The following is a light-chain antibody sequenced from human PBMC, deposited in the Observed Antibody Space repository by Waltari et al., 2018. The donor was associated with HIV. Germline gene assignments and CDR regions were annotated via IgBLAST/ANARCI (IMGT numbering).Light chain of an antibody. CDR2: FDD. V-gene: IGLV1-36*01. J-gene: IGLJ2*01. CDR3: STWDDSLNAIL. CDR1: SSNIGRNA. Sequence: QSVLTQPPSVSSAPGQRVSISCSGSSSNIGRNAVNWYQQLPGKPPQLLIYFDDLLFSGVSNRFSASKSGTSASLAVSGLRSEDEADYYCSTWDDSLNAILFGGGTRLTV.